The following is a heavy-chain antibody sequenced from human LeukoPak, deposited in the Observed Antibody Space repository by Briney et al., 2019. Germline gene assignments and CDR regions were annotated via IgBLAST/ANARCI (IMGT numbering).Heavy chain of an antibody. CDR3: ARTQWLVLNWYFDL. CDR2: INPSGGST. D-gene: IGHD6-19*01. CDR1: GYSFTNYG. J-gene: IGHJ2*01. Sequence: ASVKVSCKTSGYSFTNYGITWVRQAPGQGLEWMGIINPSGGSTSYAQKFQGRVTMTRDMSTSTVYMELSSLRSEDTAVYYCARTQWLVLNWYFDLWGRGTLVTVSS. V-gene: IGHV1-46*01.